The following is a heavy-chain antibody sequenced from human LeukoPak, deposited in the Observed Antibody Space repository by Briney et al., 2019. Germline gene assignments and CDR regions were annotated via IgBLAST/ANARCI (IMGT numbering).Heavy chain of an antibody. CDR3: ARTITIFGGYDY. J-gene: IGHJ4*02. D-gene: IGHD3-3*01. CDR1: GGSISSYY. Sequence: SETLSLTCTVSGGSISSYYWGWIRQPPGKGLEWIGYIFYSGSANYNPSLKSRVTISVDTSKNQFSLKLSSVTAADTAVYYCARTITIFGGYDYWGQGTLVPVSS. CDR2: IFYSGSA. V-gene: IGHV4-59*01.